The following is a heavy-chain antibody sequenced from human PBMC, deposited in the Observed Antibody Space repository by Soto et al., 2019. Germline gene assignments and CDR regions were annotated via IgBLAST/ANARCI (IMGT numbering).Heavy chain of an antibody. CDR1: GYTFTSYG. CDR2: ISAYNGNT. D-gene: IGHD1-1*01. J-gene: IGHJ6*03. Sequence: VASVKVSCKASGYTFTSYGISWVRQAPGQGLEWMGWISAYNGNTNYAQKLQGRVTMTTDTSTSTAYMELRSLRSDDTAVYYCARSWNDVTHYYYYMDVWGKGTTVTVSS. CDR3: ARSWNDVTHYYYYMDV. V-gene: IGHV1-18*01.